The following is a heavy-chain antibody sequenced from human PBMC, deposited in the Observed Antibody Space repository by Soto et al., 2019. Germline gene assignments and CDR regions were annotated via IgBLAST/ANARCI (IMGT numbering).Heavy chain of an antibody. CDR3: ASLYYYGSGNPDY. V-gene: IGHV3-33*01. J-gene: IGHJ4*02. Sequence: QVQLVESGGGVVQPGRSLRLSCAASGFTFSSYGMHWVRQAPGEGLEWVAVIWYDGSNKYYADSVKGRFTISRDNSKNTLYLQMNSLRAEDTAVDYCASLYYYGSGNPDYWGQGTLVTVSS. D-gene: IGHD3-10*01. CDR2: IWYDGSNK. CDR1: GFTFSSYG.